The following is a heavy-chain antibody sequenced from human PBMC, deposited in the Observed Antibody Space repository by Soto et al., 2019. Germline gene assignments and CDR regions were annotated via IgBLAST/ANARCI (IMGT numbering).Heavy chain of an antibody. J-gene: IGHJ6*02. D-gene: IGHD2-15*01. CDR2: ISAYNGNT. Sequence: QVQLVQSGAEVKKPGASVKVSCKASGYTFTSYGISWVRQAPGQGLEWMGWISAYNGNTNYAQKLQGRVTMTTDTSTSTGDREMRSLSSEDTDVYYCARDRWQDARYGMDVWGQGTTVTVSS. CDR1: GYTFTSYG. V-gene: IGHV1-18*01. CDR3: ARDRWQDARYGMDV.